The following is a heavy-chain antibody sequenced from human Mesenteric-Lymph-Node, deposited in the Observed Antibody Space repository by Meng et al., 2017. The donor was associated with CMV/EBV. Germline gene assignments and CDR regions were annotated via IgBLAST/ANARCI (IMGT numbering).Heavy chain of an antibody. CDR3: AAGYNAYDYYY. CDR2: IYYSGTT. V-gene: IGHV4-59*01. CDR1: GGSIRSYY. D-gene: IGHD5-12*01. J-gene: IGHJ4*02. Sequence: GSLRLSCTVSGGSIRSYYWTWIRQPPGKGLEWIGYIYYSGTTNYNPSLKSRVTVSVDTSKNQFSLKLNSVTAADTAVYYCAAGYNAYDYYYWGQGALVTVSS.